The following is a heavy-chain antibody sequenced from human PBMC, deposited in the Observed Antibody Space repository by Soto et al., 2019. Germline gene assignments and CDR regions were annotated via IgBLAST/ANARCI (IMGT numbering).Heavy chain of an antibody. J-gene: IGHJ4*02. D-gene: IGHD5-18*01. V-gene: IGHV3-30*13. CDR3: VSDRGYGHASVPYS. CDR1: GFTFTSYG. Sequence: QAHLVESGGGVVQPGRSLRLSCAASGFTFTSYGMHWVRQAPGTRLEWVAVISYDGGLQHYADSVKGRFTISRDNSKKRVLLQMNSLRAEDTAVYYCVSDRGYGHASVPYSWGQGTLVSVSS. CDR2: ISYDGGLQ.